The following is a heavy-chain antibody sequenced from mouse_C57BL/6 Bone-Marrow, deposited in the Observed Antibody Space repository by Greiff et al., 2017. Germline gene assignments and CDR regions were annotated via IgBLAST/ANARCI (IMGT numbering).Heavy chain of an antibody. CDR3: ARDYGSSPAY. CDR1: GYAFTDYL. CDR2: INPGSGGT. D-gene: IGHD1-1*01. Sequence: QVQLQQSGAELVRPGTSVKVSCKASGYAFTDYLIEWVKQRPGQGLAWIGVINPGSGGTNYTKKFQGKATLTADTSSSPAYLQLSSLTSDDAAVYCCARDYGSSPAYWGQGTLVTVSA. J-gene: IGHJ3*01. V-gene: IGHV1-54*01.